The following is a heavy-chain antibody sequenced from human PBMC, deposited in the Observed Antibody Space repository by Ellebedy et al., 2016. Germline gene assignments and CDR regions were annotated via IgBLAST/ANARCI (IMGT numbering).Heavy chain of an antibody. CDR3: ARDGYQGGSDWWGTY. CDR1: GASISNYY. D-gene: IGHD6-19*01. V-gene: IGHV4-4*07. Sequence: GSLRLSXTVSGASISNYYWTWIRQPAGKGLEWIGRIYTTGTTDYNPSLRSRVTMSVDTSKNQVSLKLMSVTAADTAVYYCARDGYQGGSDWWGTYWGQGILVTVSS. CDR2: IYTTGTT. J-gene: IGHJ4*02.